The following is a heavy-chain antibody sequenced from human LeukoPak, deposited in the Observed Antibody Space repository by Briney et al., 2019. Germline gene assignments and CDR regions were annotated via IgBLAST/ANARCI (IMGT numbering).Heavy chain of an antibody. CDR2: IYFRGTTY. CDR3: ARHCSSTSCPLGYYYMDV. CDR1: SGSINSGGYY. D-gene: IGHD2-2*01. J-gene: IGHJ6*03. V-gene: IGHV4-31*03. Sequence: PSETLSLTCTVSSGSINSGGYYWTWIRQHPGKGLEWMGCIYFRGTTYYYNPSLKSRVTISVDSPKNQFSLKLSSVTAADTAVYYCARHCSSTSCPLGYYYMDVWGKGTTVTVSS.